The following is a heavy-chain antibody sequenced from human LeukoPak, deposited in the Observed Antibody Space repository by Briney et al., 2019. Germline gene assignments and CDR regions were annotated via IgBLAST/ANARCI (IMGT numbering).Heavy chain of an antibody. Sequence: PSETLSLTCTVSGGSVSSGSYYWSRIRQPPGKGLEWIGYIYYSGSTNYNPSLKSRVTISVDTSKNQFSLKLSSVTAADTAVYYCASLEYDFWSGYPKSEAFDIWGQGTMVTVSS. CDR3: ASLEYDFWSGYPKSEAFDI. CDR2: IYYSGST. CDR1: GGSVSSGSYY. D-gene: IGHD3-3*01. J-gene: IGHJ3*02. V-gene: IGHV4-61*01.